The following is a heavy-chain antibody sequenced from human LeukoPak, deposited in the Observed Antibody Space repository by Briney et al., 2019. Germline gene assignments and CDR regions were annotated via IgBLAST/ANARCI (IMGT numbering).Heavy chain of an antibody. D-gene: IGHD3-10*01. J-gene: IGHJ6*02. CDR2: ISYDGSNK. CDR1: GFTFSSYA. CDR3: AKHLIIFGSGTGMDV. Sequence: GGSLRLSCAASGFTFSSYAMHWVRQAPGKGLEWVAVISYDGSNKYYADSVKGRFTISRDNSKNTLYLQMNSLRAEDTAVYYCAKHLIIFGSGTGMDVWGQGTTVAVSS. V-gene: IGHV3-30*04.